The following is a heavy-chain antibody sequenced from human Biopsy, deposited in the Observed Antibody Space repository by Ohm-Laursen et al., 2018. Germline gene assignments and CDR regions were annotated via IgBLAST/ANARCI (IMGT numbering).Heavy chain of an antibody. D-gene: IGHD4-23*01. CDR2: ISYTGYT. CDR1: GGSFTGHY. V-gene: IGHV4-59*11. Sequence: SDTLSLTCTVYGGSFTGHYWSWIRQPPGKGLEWIGHISYTGYTSYNASLKSRVTISVDTSRNHFSLRLSSLTAAETAVYYCARGSNDFGGLYFPRWGQGTLLTVSS. CDR3: ARGSNDFGGLYFPR. J-gene: IGHJ4*02.